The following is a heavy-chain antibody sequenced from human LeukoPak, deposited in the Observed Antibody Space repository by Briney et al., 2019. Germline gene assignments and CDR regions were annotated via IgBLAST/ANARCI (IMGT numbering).Heavy chain of an antibody. CDR3: ATEKYSSGWYRDFDY. Sequence: GASVKVSCKASGYTFTSYGISWVRQAPGQGLEWMGWISAYNGNTNYAQKFQGRVTMTEDTSTDTAYMELSSLRSEDTAVYYCATEKYSSGWYRDFDYWGQGTLVTVSS. V-gene: IGHV1-18*01. CDR2: ISAYNGNT. J-gene: IGHJ4*02. CDR1: GYTFTSYG. D-gene: IGHD6-19*01.